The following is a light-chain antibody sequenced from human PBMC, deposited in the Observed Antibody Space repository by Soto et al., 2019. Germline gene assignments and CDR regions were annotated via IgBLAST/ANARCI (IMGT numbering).Light chain of an antibody. Sequence: EIVMTQSPATLSVSPGEGATLSCRASQSVSNNYLAWHQQKPGQTPRLLIYGASSRATGIPDRFSGSGSGTDFTLTISRLEPEDFAVYYCQQHGSSPITFGQGTRLEIK. J-gene: IGKJ5*01. V-gene: IGKV3-20*01. CDR2: GAS. CDR3: QQHGSSPIT. CDR1: QSVSNNY.